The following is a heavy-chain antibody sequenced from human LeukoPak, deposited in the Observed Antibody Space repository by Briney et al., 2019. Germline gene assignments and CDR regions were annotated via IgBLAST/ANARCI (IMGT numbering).Heavy chain of an antibody. D-gene: IGHD5-18*01. V-gene: IGHV1-69*01. CDR1: GCTFSSYA. CDR3: ARSGAMDSYGMN. Sequence: SVKVSCKASGCTFSSYAISRVRQAPGQGLEWLGGIIPIFGTANYAQKFQGRVTIAADESTSTAYMELSSLRSEDTAVYYCARSGAMDSYGMNWGQGTLVTVSS. J-gene: IGHJ4*02. CDR2: IIPIFGTA.